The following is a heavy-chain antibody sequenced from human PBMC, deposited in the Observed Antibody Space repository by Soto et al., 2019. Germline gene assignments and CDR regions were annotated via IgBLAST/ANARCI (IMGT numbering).Heavy chain of an antibody. J-gene: IGHJ6*02. CDR1: GYTFTSYY. Sequence: QVQLVQSGAEVKKPGASVKVSCKASGYTFTSYYMHWVRQAPGQGLEWMGIINPSGGSTSYAQKFQGRVTMTRDTSTSTVYMELSSLRSEDTAVYYCARDLRGYEYYYYYYGMDVWGQGTTVTVSS. V-gene: IGHV1-46*01. CDR3: ARDLRGYEYYYYYYGMDV. D-gene: IGHD5-18*01. CDR2: INPSGGST.